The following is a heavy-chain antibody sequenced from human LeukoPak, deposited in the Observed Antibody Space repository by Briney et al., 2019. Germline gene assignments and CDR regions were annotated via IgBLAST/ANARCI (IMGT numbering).Heavy chain of an antibody. Sequence: ASVKVSCKASGYTFTSYYMHWVRQAPGQGLEWMGIINPSGGSTSYAQKFQGRVTMTRDTSTSTVYMELSSLRSEDTAVYYCARGRRSITIFGVVIRLDAFDIWGQGTTVTVSS. D-gene: IGHD3-3*01. CDR3: ARGRRSITIFGVVIRLDAFDI. V-gene: IGHV1-46*01. J-gene: IGHJ3*02. CDR1: GYTFTSYY. CDR2: INPSGGST.